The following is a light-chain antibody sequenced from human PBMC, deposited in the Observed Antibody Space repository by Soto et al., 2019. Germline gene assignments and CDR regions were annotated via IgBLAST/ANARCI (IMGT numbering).Light chain of an antibody. CDR3: QQYDSSPPKYT. V-gene: IGKV3-20*01. CDR1: QSVSSSY. CDR2: GAS. J-gene: IGKJ2*01. Sequence: EIVLTQSPITLSLSPGERATLSCRTSQSVSSSYLAWYQQKPGQAPRLLIYGASDRATNIPDSFSGSGSGTDITLTITRLKLEDFAVYYCQQYDSSPPKYTFGQGTKLEIK.